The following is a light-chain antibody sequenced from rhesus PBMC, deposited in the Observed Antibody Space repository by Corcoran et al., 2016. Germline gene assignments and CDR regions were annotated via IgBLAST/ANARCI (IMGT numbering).Light chain of an antibody. CDR3: QQSST. CDR1: QSVGSY. Sequence: ETVVTQSPATLALSPGERATLSCRASQSVGSYLAWYHQKPGQAPRLLIYGASSRANGIPARFRGSGAGTDFTLTISSLEPEDVGVYYCQQSSTFGGGTKVEIK. V-gene: IGKV3-24*04. J-gene: IGKJ4*01. CDR2: GAS.